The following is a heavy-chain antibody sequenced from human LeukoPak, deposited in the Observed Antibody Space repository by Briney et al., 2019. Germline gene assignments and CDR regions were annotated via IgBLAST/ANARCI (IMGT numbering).Heavy chain of an antibody. V-gene: IGHV3-48*04. J-gene: IGHJ4*02. CDR1: GFTFDSYS. D-gene: IGHD3-3*01. CDR3: ARPLRESGYFYFDY. CDR2: ITSGSSTI. Sequence: GGSLRLSCAASGFTFDSYSMSWVRQAPGKGLEWVSYITSGSSTIYYPDSVKGRFTISRDNAKNSLYLQMNSLRAEDTAIYYCARPLRESGYFYFDYWGQGTLVTVSS.